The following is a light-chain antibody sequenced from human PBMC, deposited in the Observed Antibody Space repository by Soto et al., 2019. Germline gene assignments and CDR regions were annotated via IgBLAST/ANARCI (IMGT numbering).Light chain of an antibody. J-gene: IGLJ2*01. Sequence: QSALTQPASVSGSPGQSITISCTGTSRDVGGYNYVSSYQQHPGKAPKLMIYEVSNRPSGVSNRFSGSKSGNTASLTISGLQAEDESDYYCSSYTTSSTVVFGGGTKLTVL. V-gene: IGLV2-14*01. CDR3: SSYTTSSTVV. CDR2: EVS. CDR1: SRDVGGYNY.